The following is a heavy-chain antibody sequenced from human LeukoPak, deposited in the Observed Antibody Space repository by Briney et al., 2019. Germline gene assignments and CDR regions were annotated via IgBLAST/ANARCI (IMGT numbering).Heavy chain of an antibody. D-gene: IGHD6-13*01. CDR1: GGSISSYY. V-gene: IGHV4-59*01. CDR3: ARVEYSSSWYTVSDDAFDI. J-gene: IGHJ3*02. Sequence: SETLSLTCTVSGGSISSYYWSWIRQPPGKGLEWIGYIHYSGSTNYNPSFKSRVTMSVDTSKNQFSLKINSVTAADTAVYYCARVEYSSSWYTVSDDAFDIWGQGTMVTVSS. CDR2: IHYSGST.